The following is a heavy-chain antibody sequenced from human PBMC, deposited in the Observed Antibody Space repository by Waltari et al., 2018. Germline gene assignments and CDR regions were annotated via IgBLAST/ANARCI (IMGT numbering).Heavy chain of an antibody. D-gene: IGHD6-6*01. J-gene: IGHJ3*02. CDR3: ARDRDNEYSSSPKAFDI. V-gene: IGHV3-21*01. Sequence: EVQLVESGGGLVKPGGSLRLSCAASGFTFSTYSMNWVRQAPGKGLEWVSSISSSSSYIYYADSVKGRFTISRDNAKNSLYLQMNSLRAEDTAVYYCARDRDNEYSSSPKAFDIWGQGTMVTVSS. CDR1: GFTFSTYS. CDR2: ISSSSSYI.